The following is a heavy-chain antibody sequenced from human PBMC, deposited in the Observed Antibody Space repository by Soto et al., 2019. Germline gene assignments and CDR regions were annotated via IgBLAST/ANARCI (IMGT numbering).Heavy chain of an antibody. V-gene: IGHV5-10-1*01. CDR1: GYSFTSYW. Sequence: PWESRKISCKGSGYSFTSYWISWGRQMPGKGLEWMGRIDPSDSYTNYSPSFQGHVTISADKSISTAYLQWGSLKASDTAMYYCASHSIPEVLWGLYNYYYGMDVWGQGTTVTVS. CDR3: ASHSIPEVLWGLYNYYYGMDV. CDR2: IDPSDSYT. J-gene: IGHJ6*02. D-gene: IGHD1-26*01.